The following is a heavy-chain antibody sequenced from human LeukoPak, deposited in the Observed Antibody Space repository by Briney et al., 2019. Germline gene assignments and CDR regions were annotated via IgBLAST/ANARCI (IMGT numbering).Heavy chain of an antibody. V-gene: IGHV4-59*08. Sequence: PSETLSLTCTVSGGSISSYYWSWIRQPSGKGLEWIGYIYYSGSTNYNPSLKSRVTISVDTSKNQFSLKLSSVTAADTAVYYCASSYCSGGSCYSGTAYYFDYWGQGTLVTVSS. D-gene: IGHD2-15*01. CDR1: GGSISSYY. CDR3: ASSYCSGGSCYSGTAYYFDY. J-gene: IGHJ4*02. CDR2: IYYSGST.